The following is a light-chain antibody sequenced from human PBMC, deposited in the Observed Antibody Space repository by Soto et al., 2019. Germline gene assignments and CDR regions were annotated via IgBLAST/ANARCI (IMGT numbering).Light chain of an antibody. CDR1: QSVSSY. CDR2: DAS. Sequence: EIFLAQAPCTLSLSPGEIATLSCTASQSVSSYLAWYQQKPGQAPRLLIYDASKRATGIPARFSGSGSGTDFTLTISSLEPEDFAVYYCQQYGSSPWTFGQGTKVDIK. CDR3: QQYGSSPWT. J-gene: IGKJ1*01. V-gene: IGKV3-11*01.